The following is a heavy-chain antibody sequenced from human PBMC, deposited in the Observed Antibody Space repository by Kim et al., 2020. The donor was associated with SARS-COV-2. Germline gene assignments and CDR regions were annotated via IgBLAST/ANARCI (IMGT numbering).Heavy chain of an antibody. J-gene: IGHJ5*02. CDR2: IYYSGST. Sequence: SETLSLTCTVSGGSISSYYWSWIRQPPGKGLEWIGYIYYSGSTNYNPSLKSRVTISVDTSKHQFSLKLSSVTAADTAVYYCARDIAAAGYFDPWGQGTLVTVSS. V-gene: IGHV4-59*13. CDR1: GGSISSYY. D-gene: IGHD6-13*01. CDR3: ARDIAAAGYFDP.